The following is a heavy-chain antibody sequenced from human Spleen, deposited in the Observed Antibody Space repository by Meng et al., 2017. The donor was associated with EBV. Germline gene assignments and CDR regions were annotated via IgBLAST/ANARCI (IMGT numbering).Heavy chain of an antibody. CDR1: GGTFGYYT. CDR3: ARESPDRSTDP. V-gene: IGHV1-69*01. Sequence: VQLVQSCAEMKMPGSSVKVSAKVSGGTFGYYTISWVRQAPGQGPEWIGGIIPIYGTTSYAQKFQGRVMISADESTTTAYMEMRSLTLDDTAVYYCARESPDRSTDPWGQGTLVTVSS. CDR2: IIPIYGTT. J-gene: IGHJ5*02.